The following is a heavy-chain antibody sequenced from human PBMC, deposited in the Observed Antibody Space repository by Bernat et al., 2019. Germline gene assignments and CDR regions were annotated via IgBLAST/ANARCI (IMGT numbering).Heavy chain of an antibody. D-gene: IGHD3-10*01. Sequence: QVQLQQWGAGLLQPSATLSLTCAVYGGSFSGYYWSWIRQPPGKGLEWIGEINHSGSTNYTPSLKSRVTISVDTSKNHFSLKLISVTAADTAVYYCAREGAGFGEFDDAFDIWGQGTMVTVAS. V-gene: IGHV4-34*01. J-gene: IGHJ3*02. CDR2: INHSGST. CDR1: GGSFSGYY. CDR3: AREGAGFGEFDDAFDI.